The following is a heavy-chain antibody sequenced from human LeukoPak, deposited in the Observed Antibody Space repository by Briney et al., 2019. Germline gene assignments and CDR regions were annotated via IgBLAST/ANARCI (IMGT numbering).Heavy chain of an antibody. CDR3: SSGWH. Sequence: PSETLSLTCTVSGGSISSSYSWGWIRRPPGKGLEWIGGSTYYNPSLKSRVTISVDTSKNQFSLKLNSVTASDTAIYGYSSGWHWGQGTLVTVSS. CDR2: GST. J-gene: IGHJ4*02. CDR1: GGSISSSYS. D-gene: IGHD6-19*01. V-gene: IGHV4-39*01.